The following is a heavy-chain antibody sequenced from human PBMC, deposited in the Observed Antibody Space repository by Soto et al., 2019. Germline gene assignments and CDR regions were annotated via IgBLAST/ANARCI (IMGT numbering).Heavy chain of an antibody. CDR1: GLTSSTYA. J-gene: IGHJ4*01. D-gene: IGHD4-17*01. Sequence: GGSLRLSGAASGLTSSTYAMSWVRQAPGKGLEWVSGISGSGGNTYYADSVKGRFNISRDNSKNMLYLQMNSLRAEDTAVYYCAKRLTTVTTVFYCWGQGSMATVSS. CDR2: ISGSGGNT. CDR3: AKRLTTVTTVFYC. V-gene: IGHV3-23*01.